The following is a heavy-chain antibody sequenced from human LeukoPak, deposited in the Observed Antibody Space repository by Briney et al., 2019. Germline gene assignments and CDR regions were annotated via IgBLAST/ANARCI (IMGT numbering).Heavy chain of an antibody. CDR3: ANNYYDNAFDI. J-gene: IGHJ3*02. CDR1: GFTFSSYG. CDR2: IWYDGSNK. Sequence: HPGRSLRLSCAASGFTFSSYGMHWVRQASGKGLEWVAVIWYDGSNKYYADSVKGRFTISRDNSKNTLYLQMNSLRAEDTAVYYCANNYYDNAFDIWGQGTMVTVSS. V-gene: IGHV3-33*06. D-gene: IGHD3-22*01.